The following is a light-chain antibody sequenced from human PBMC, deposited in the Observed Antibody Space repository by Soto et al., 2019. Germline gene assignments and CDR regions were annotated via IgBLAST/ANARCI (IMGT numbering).Light chain of an antibody. CDR1: RGITNY. CDR2: AAS. Sequence: DLKMTQTPSSLSAFVGESVPITCRASRGITNYLNWYQQKPGRAPKLLIYAASRVQGGVPSRFSGSGSGTDFTLTISSLQPEDVATYYCQKYNSAPWTFGQGTRWIS. J-gene: IGKJ1*01. CDR3: QKYNSAPWT. V-gene: IGKV1-39*01.